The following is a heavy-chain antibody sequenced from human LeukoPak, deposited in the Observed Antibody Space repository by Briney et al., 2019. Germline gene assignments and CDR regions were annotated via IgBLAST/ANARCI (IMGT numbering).Heavy chain of an antibody. J-gene: IGHJ6*03. V-gene: IGHV4-4*02. CDR3: ARDRTSSYYYYYMDV. CDR2: IYHSGST. Sequence: SETLSLTCAVSGGSISSSNWWSWVRQPPGKGLEWIGEIYHSGSTNYNPSLKSRVTISVDKSKNQFSLKLSSVTAADTAVYYCARDRTSSYYYYYMDVWGKGTTVTVSS. D-gene: IGHD1-1*01. CDR1: GGSISSSNW.